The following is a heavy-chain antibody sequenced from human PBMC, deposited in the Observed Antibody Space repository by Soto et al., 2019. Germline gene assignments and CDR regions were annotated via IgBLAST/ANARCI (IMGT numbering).Heavy chain of an antibody. D-gene: IGHD2-15*01. CDR2: VNHGGST. Sequence: GGSFSGFFWGWIRQPPGKGLEWIGEVNHGGSTNYNPSLKSRVTISSDTSKNHFSLTLRSVTAADTAVYYCARAAVAAGGPFVKWGQGALVTVSS. CDR3: ARAAVAAGGPFVK. V-gene: IGHV4-34*01. J-gene: IGHJ4*02. CDR1: GGSFSGFF.